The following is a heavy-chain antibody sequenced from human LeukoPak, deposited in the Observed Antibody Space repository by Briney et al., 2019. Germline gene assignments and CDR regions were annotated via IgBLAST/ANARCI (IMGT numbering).Heavy chain of an antibody. CDR1: GGSISSSNW. Sequence: SETLSLTCAVSGGSISSSNWWSWVRQPPGKGLEWIGEIYHSGSTNYNPSLKSRVTISVDKSKNQFSLKLSSVTAADTAVYYCARANGGSYNYFDYWGQGTLVTVSS. V-gene: IGHV4-4*02. D-gene: IGHD1-26*01. CDR3: ARANGGSYNYFDY. J-gene: IGHJ4*02. CDR2: IYHSGST.